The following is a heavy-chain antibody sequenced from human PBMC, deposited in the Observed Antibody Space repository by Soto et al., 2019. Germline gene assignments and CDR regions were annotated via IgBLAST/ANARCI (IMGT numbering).Heavy chain of an antibody. CDR2: ISGSGGST. D-gene: IGHD2-2*01. Sequence: EVQLLESGGGLVQPGGSLRLSCAASGFTFSSYAMSWVRQAPGKGLELVSAISGSGGSTYYADSVKGRFTISRDNTKNTLYLQMNSLRADDTAVYYCAKGYCSSTSCRTYYYYYMDVWGKGTTVTVSS. CDR3: AKGYCSSTSCRTYYYYYMDV. J-gene: IGHJ6*03. V-gene: IGHV3-23*01. CDR1: GFTFSSYA.